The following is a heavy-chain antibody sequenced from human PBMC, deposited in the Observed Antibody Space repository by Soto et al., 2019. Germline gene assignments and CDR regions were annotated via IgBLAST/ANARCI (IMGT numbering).Heavy chain of an antibody. CDR3: TKGDSSGYFDPSAGYSTPDH. CDR1: GFIFKDFA. D-gene: IGHD2-15*01. CDR2: ITTSDDIT. V-gene: IGHV3-23*01. Sequence: EVQLFESGGGVVEPGASLRLSCAASGFIFKDFAMSWVRQAPGKGLEWVSTITTSDDITYSADSVRGRFTISRDNSANTLFLQMSSLRGDDTATYYCTKGDSSGYFDPSAGYSTPDHWGQGTLVTVSS. J-gene: IGHJ5*02.